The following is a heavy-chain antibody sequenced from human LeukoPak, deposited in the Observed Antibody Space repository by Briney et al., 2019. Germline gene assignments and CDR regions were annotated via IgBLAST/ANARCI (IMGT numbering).Heavy chain of an antibody. CDR1: GYTFSNYG. CDR2: ISAYNNNT. Sequence: ASVKVSCKTSGYTFSNYGVSWVRQAPGQGLEWMGWISAYNNNTNYAQKLQGRVTMTTDTSTSTAYMELRSLRSDDTAVYYCARVQIAAAGKEAPLGGWGQGTLVTVSS. J-gene: IGHJ4*02. D-gene: IGHD6-13*01. V-gene: IGHV1-18*01. CDR3: ARVQIAAAGKEAPLGG.